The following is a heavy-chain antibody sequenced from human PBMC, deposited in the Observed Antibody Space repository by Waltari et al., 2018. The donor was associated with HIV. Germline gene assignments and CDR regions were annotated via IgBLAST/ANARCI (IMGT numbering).Heavy chain of an antibody. D-gene: IGHD3-10*01. CDR1: GFTFSDAW. CDR3: ATEEGYGSGSYLDY. Sequence: EEYLVESGGDLIKPGGCLRLSCSASGFTFSDAWMTWLRQAPGKGLEGVGRIKSKTDGGTTDYAAAVKGRFTISRDDSKNTLFLQMNSLKTEDTAVYYCATEEGYGSGSYLDYWGQGTLLTVSS. J-gene: IGHJ4*02. V-gene: IGHV3-15*01. CDR2: IKSKTDGGTT.